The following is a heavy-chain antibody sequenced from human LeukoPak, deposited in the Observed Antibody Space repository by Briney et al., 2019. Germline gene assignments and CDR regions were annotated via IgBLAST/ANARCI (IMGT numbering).Heavy chain of an antibody. D-gene: IGHD4-17*01. CDR3: ARLISGDYYFDY. Sequence: TSETLSLTCTVSGDSISTYYWSWIRQPPGKGLEWIGYIHNSGSTTYNPSLKSRVTISVDTSKNQFSLKVSSVTAADTAVYYCARLISGDYYFDYWGQGTLVTVSS. CDR1: GDSISTYY. J-gene: IGHJ4*02. CDR2: IHNSGST. V-gene: IGHV4-59*08.